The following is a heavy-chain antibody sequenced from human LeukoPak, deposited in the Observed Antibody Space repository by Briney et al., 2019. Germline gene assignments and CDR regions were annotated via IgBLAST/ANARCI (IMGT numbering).Heavy chain of an antibody. V-gene: IGHV3-30*02. J-gene: IGHJ4*02. D-gene: IGHD1/OR15-1a*01. CDR2: IQDDGSNK. Sequence: PGGSLRLSCTASVFPFSTYAMHWVRQAPGKGLEWVAFIQDDGSNKYYADSVKGRFTISRDNSKNTLHLQMNSLRAEDTAVYYCASRPNNSWRGPFDYWGQGTLVTVSS. CDR1: VFPFSTYA. CDR3: ASRPNNSWRGPFDY.